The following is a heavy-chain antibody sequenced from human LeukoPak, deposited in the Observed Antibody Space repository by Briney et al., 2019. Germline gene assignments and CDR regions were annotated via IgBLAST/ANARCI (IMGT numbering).Heavy chain of an antibody. CDR2: IYWNDDK. CDR1: GFSLSTSGVG. D-gene: IGHD1-14*01. Sequence: SGPTLVNPTQTLTLTCTFSGFSLSTSGVGVGWIRQPPGKALEWLALIYWNDDKRYSPPLKSRLTITKDTSKNQVVLTMTNMDPVDTATYYCAHSQNNRVKKPFDYWGQGTLVTVSS. V-gene: IGHV2-5*01. CDR3: AHSQNNRVKKPFDY. J-gene: IGHJ4*02.